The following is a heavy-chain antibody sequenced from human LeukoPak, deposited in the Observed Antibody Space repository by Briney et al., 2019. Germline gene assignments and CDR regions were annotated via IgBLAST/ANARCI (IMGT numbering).Heavy chain of an antibody. V-gene: IGHV1-8*01. CDR1: GYYFNSYD. CDR3: ARGGSGWFPTIDN. CDR2: MNADSGDT. D-gene: IGHD6-19*01. Sequence: ASVKVSCKASGYYFNSYDINWVRQATGQGLEWMGWMNADSGDTVYAQKFQGRVTMTRNTSTSTAYMDLSSLRSEDTAVYYCARGGSGWFPTIDNWGQRTLVTVSS. J-gene: IGHJ4*02.